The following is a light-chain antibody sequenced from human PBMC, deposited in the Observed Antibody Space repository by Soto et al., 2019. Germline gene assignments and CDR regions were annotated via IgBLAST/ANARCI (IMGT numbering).Light chain of an antibody. J-gene: IGKJ1*01. CDR3: QQYGSSPTWT. Sequence: ELVLTQSPGTLSLSPGERATLSCRASQTLGRNSLAWYQQRPGQAPRLLIYSASSRPPGIPDRFSGSGSGTDFTLTISRLEPEDFAVYYCQQYGSSPTWTFGQGTKVEIK. V-gene: IGKV3-20*01. CDR1: QTLGRNS. CDR2: SAS.